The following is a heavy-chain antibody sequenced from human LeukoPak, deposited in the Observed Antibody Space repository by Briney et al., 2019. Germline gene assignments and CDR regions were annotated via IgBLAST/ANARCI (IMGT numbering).Heavy chain of an antibody. V-gene: IGHV4-34*01. Sequence: TSETLSLTCAVYGESFSGYYWSWIRQPPGKGLEWIGEINHSGSTNYNPSLKSRITVSVDTSKNYFSLKLSSVTAADTAVYYCAREYPKGGSYRFDPWGQGTLVTVSS. CDR1: GESFSGYY. J-gene: IGHJ5*02. CDR2: INHSGST. CDR3: AREYPKGGSYRFDP. D-gene: IGHD1-26*01.